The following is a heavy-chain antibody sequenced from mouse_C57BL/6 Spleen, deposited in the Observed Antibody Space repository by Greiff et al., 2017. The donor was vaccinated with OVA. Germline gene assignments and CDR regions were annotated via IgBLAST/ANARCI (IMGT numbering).Heavy chain of an antibody. D-gene: IGHD2-4*01. CDR2: IYPGGGYP. CDR1: GYTFTNYW. J-gene: IGHJ2*01. CDR3: ARGDYDFFDY. Sequence: QVQLQQSGAELVRPGTSVKMSCKASGYTFTNYWIGWAKQRPGHGLEWIGDIYPGGGYPNYNEKFKGKATLTADKSSSTAYMQFSSLTSEDSAIYYCARGDYDFFDYWGQGTTLTVSS. V-gene: IGHV1-63*01.